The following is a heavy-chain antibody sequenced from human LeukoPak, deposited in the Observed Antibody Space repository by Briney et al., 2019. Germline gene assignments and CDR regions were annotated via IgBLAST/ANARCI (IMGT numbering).Heavy chain of an antibody. CDR2: MNPNSGNT. J-gene: IGHJ4*02. D-gene: IGHD5-12*01. Sequence: ASVKVSCKASGYTFTSYDINWVRQATGQGLEWMGWMNPNSGNTGYAQKFQGRVTMTRNTSISTAYMEPSSLRSEDTAVYYCATPLRASGEFDYWGQGTLVTVSS. CDR3: ATPLRASGEFDY. CDR1: GYTFTSYD. V-gene: IGHV1-8*01.